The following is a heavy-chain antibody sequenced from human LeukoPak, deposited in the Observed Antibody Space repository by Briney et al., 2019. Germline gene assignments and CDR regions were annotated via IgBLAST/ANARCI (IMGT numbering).Heavy chain of an antibody. V-gene: IGHV3-7*04. Sequence: GGSLRLSCAASKFTFSSFWMSWVRQAPGKGPEWVAYMNQLGNEKNYLDSVKGRFTISRDNAKNSLYLQMTSLRAEDTAVYYCAGGTYYYEFWGLGTLVTVSS. CDR2: MNQLGNEK. J-gene: IGHJ4*02. CDR1: KFTFSSFW. D-gene: IGHD3-16*01. CDR3: AGGTYYYEF.